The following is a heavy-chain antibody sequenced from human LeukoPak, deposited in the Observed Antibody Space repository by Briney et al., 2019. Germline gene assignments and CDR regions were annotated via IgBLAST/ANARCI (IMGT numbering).Heavy chain of an antibody. J-gene: IGHJ5*02. D-gene: IGHD6-19*01. CDR1: GYTFTGYY. CDR2: ISAYNGNT. V-gene: IGHV1-18*04. Sequence: ASVKVSCKASGYTFTGYYMHWVRQAPGQGLEWMGWISAYNGNTNYAQKVQGRVTMTTDTSTSTAYMELRSLRSDDTAVYYCARDSEQWLVRAVWFDPWGQGTLVTVSS. CDR3: ARDSEQWLVRAVWFDP.